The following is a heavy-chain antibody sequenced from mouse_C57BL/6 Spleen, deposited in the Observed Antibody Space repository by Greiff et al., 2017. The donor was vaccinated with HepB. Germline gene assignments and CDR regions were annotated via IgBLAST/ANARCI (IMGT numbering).Heavy chain of an antibody. Sequence: VKLQQSGPELVKPGASVKISCKASGYAFSSSWMNWVKQRPGKGLEWIGRIYPGDGDTNYNGKFKGKATMTAYKSSSTAYMQLSSLTSEDSAVYFCARSCGYYFYYAMDYWGQGPSVTVSS. CDR3: ARSCGYYFYYAMDY. CDR2: IYPGDGDT. D-gene: IGHD2-3*01. J-gene: IGHJ4*01. CDR1: GYAFSSSW. V-gene: IGHV1-82*01.